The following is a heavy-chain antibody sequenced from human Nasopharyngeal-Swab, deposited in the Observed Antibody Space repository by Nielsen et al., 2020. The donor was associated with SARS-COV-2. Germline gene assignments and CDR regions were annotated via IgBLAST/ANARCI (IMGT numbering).Heavy chain of an antibody. CDR2: ISSSSSYI. Sequence: GESLKISCAASGFTFSSYSMNWVRQAPGKGLEWVSSISSSSSYIYYADSVKGRFTISRDNAKNSLYLQMNSLRAEDTAVYYCARDRSVGYGMDVWGQGTTVTVPS. CDR1: GFTFSSYS. V-gene: IGHV3-21*01. J-gene: IGHJ6*02. CDR3: ARDRSVGYGMDV. D-gene: IGHD2-15*01.